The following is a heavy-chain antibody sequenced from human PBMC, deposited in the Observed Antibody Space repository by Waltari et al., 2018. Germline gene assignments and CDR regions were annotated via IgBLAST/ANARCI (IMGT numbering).Heavy chain of an antibody. CDR2: TSYSARLYK. CDR1: GDNVHSNNAS. D-gene: IGHD3-22*01. CDR3: ARGPLKDYYETSGYYAGFDY. J-gene: IGHJ4*02. V-gene: IGHV6-1*01. Sequence: QVQLQQSGPGLVKPSQTLSLTCAISGDNVHSNNASWNWIRQSPSRGLEWLGSTSYSARLYKDYALSVKSRITINPDTSKNQFSLQLNSVTPEDSAVYFCARGPLKDYYETSGYYAGFDYWGQGTLVTVSS.